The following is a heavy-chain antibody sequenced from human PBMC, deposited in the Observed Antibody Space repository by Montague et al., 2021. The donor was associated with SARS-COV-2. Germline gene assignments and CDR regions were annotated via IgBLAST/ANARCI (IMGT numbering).Heavy chain of an antibody. D-gene: IGHD3-22*01. CDR3: ARDSGYYDSSGYSYGAFDI. CDR1: GGSISSGGYY. Sequence: TLSLTCTVSGGSISSGGYYWSWIRQHPGKGLEWIGYIYHTGSTHYNPSLKSRVTISKETSKNHFSLNLSSVTVADSAVYYCARDSGYYDSSGYSYGAFDIWGQGTKVTVSS. J-gene: IGHJ3*02. V-gene: IGHV4-31*03. CDR2: IYHTGST.